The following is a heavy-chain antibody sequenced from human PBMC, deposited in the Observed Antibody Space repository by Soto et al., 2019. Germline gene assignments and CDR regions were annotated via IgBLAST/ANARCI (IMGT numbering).Heavy chain of an antibody. CDR2: ISSNGGST. V-gene: IGHV3-64D*06. CDR3: VRGHTAPGWGAFDI. Sequence: GGSLRLSCSASGFTFSSYAMHWVRQAPGKGLEYVSAISSNGGSTYYADSVKGRFTISRDNSKNTLYLQMSSLRAEDTAVYYCVRGHTAPGWGAFDIWGQGTMVTVSS. J-gene: IGHJ3*02. CDR1: GFTFSSYA. D-gene: IGHD6-19*01.